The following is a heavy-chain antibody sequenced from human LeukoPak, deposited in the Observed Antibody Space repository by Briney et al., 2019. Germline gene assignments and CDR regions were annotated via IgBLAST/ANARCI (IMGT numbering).Heavy chain of an antibody. J-gene: IGHJ4*02. Sequence: GGSLRLSCAASGFTFSSYWMHWVRQAPGKGLVWVSRINSDGRSTTYADSVKGRFTISRDNTKNTPYLQMNSLRVEDTAVYYCARDQLYCSGGICYFDYWGQGILVTVSS. D-gene: IGHD2-15*01. CDR1: GFTFSSYW. CDR2: INSDGRST. V-gene: IGHV3-74*01. CDR3: ARDQLYCSGGICYFDY.